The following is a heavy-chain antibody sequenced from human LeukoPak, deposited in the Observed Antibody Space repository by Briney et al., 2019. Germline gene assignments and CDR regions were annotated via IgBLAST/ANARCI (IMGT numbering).Heavy chain of an antibody. CDR2: IIPIFGTA. Sequence: ASVKASCKASGGTFRCYAISWVRQAPGQGLEWMGGIIPIFGTANYAQKFQGRVTNTTDESTSTAYMELSSLRSEDTAVYYCASSNLAAMVRGVSNWFDPWGQGTLVTVSS. V-gene: IGHV1-69*05. D-gene: IGHD3-10*01. J-gene: IGHJ5*02. CDR3: ASSNLAAMVRGVSNWFDP. CDR1: GGTFRCYA.